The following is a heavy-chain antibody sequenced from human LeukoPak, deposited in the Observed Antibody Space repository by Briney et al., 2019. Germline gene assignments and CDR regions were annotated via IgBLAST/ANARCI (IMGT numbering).Heavy chain of an antibody. CDR1: GGSISSSSYY. CDR2: IYYSGST. V-gene: IGHV4-39*01. J-gene: IGHJ5*02. CDR3: ARHSSSWFGWFDP. D-gene: IGHD6-13*01. Sequence: SETLSLTCTVSGGSISSSSYYWGWIRQPPGKGLEWIGSIYYSGSTYYNPSLKSRVTISVDTSKNQFSLKLSSVTAADTAVYYCARHSSSWFGWFDPWGQGTLVTVSS.